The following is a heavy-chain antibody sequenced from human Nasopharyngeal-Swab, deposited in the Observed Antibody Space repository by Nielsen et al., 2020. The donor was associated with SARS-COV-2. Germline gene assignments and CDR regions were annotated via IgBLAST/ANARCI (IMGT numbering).Heavy chain of an antibody. CDR1: GGSISGNY. CDR3: ARDSADYYDSSIFSNWFDP. V-gene: IGHV4-59*01. CDR2: ILYGGST. J-gene: IGHJ5*02. D-gene: IGHD3-22*01. Sequence: SETLSLTCTVSGGSISGNYWNWIRQPPGKGLEWIGNILYGGSTNYNPSLKSRVTISVDTSKNQFSLKLSSVTAADTAVYYCARDSADYYDSSIFSNWFDPWGQGTLVTVSS.